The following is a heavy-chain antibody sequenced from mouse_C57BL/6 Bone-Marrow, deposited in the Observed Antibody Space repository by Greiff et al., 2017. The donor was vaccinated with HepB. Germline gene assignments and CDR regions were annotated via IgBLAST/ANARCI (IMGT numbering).Heavy chain of an antibody. CDR1: GYTFTSYW. V-gene: IGHV1-50*01. Sequence: QVQLQQPGAELVKPGASVKLSCKASGYTFTSYWMQWVKQRPGQGLAWIGEIDPSDSYTNYNQKFKGKATLTVDTSSSPAYMQLSSLTSEDSAVYYCARRGATWDHYWGQGTTLTVSS. J-gene: IGHJ2*01. CDR3: ARRGATWDHY. D-gene: IGHD4-1*01. CDR2: IDPSDSYT.